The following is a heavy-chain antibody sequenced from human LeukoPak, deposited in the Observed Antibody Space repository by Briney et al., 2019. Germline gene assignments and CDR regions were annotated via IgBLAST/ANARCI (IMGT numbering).Heavy chain of an antibody. CDR2: ISSNGGST. Sequence: PGGSLRLSCAASGFTFSSYAMHWVRQAPGKGLEYVSAISSNGGSTYYANSVKGRFTISRDNFKNTLYLQMGSLRAEDMAVYYCARDLFSGAEMATFDYWGQGTLVTVSS. V-gene: IGHV3-64*01. J-gene: IGHJ4*02. CDR1: GFTFSSYA. D-gene: IGHD5-24*01. CDR3: ARDLFSGAEMATFDY.